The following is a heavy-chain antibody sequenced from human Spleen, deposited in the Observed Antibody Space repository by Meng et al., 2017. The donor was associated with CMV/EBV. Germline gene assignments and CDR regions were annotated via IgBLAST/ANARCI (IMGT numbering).Heavy chain of an antibody. CDR2: ISSSSSYI. CDR3: ARDPHYDFWSGYPEGAFDI. V-gene: IGHV3-21*01. Sequence: GESLKISCAASGFTFSSYWMSWVRQAPGKGLEWVSSISSSSSYIYYADSVKGRFTISRDNAKNSLYLQMNSLRAEDTAVYYCARDPHYDFWSGYPEGAFDIWGQGTMVTVSS. D-gene: IGHD3-3*01. J-gene: IGHJ3*02. CDR1: GFTFSSYW.